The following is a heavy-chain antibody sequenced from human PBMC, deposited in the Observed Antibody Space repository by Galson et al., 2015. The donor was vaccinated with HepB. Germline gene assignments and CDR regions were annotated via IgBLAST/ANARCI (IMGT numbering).Heavy chain of an antibody. CDR1: GYSFTSYA. CDR3: ARKYFYYYYMDV. Sequence: SVKVSCKASGYSFTSYAINWVRQAPGQGLEWMGWINTARRNPTYAQGFTGRFVFSMDTSVSTAYLQISSLQAEDSAVYYCARKYFYYYYMDVWGKGTAVTVSS. J-gene: IGHJ6*03. CDR2: INTARRNP. V-gene: IGHV7-4-1*02.